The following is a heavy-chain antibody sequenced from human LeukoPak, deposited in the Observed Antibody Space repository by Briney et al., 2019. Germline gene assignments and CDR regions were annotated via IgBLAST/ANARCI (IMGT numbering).Heavy chain of an antibody. D-gene: IGHD2-2*01. CDR3: ARDPPRYCSSTSCLMDV. CDR1: GGSISSSSYY. V-gene: IGHV4-39*07. J-gene: IGHJ6*03. Sequence: SETLSLTCTVSGGSISSSSYYWGWIRQPPGKGLEWIGSIYYSGSTYYNPSLKSRVTISVDTSKNQFSLKLSSVTAADTAVYYCARDPPRYCSSTSCLMDVWGKGTTVTVSS. CDR2: IYYSGST.